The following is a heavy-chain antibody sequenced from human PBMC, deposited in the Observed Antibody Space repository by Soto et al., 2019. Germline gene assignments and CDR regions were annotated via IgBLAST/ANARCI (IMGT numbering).Heavy chain of an antibody. Sequence: QVQLVQSGAEVKKPGASVKVSCEASGYTFTTYGISWVRQAPGQGLEWMGWISGYNGNTNYAQKFQGRVTMTTDTSTSTAYMELRSLRSDDTAVYYCARLAYKYGSGSYYSPDYWGQGTLVTVSS. CDR2: ISGYNGNT. CDR3: ARLAYKYGSGSYYSPDY. CDR1: GYTFTTYG. J-gene: IGHJ4*02. D-gene: IGHD3-10*01. V-gene: IGHV1-18*04.